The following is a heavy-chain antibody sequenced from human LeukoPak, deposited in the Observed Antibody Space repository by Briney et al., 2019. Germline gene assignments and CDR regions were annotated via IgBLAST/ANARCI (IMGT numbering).Heavy chain of an antibody. CDR1: GFTFSSYW. J-gene: IGHJ4*02. CDR2: IKQDGSEK. V-gene: IGHV3-7*05. D-gene: IGHD3-3*01. CDR3: ARDRVGDFWSGYYNPLDY. Sequence: GGSLRLSCAASGFTFSSYWMTWVRQGPGKGLEWVANIKQDGSEKYYVGSVEGRFTISRDNAKNSLSLQMNSLRAEDTAVYYCARDRVGDFWSGYYNPLDYWGQGTLVTVSS.